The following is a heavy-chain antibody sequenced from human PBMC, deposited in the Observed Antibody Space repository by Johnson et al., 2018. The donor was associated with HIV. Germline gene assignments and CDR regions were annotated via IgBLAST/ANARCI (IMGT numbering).Heavy chain of an antibody. CDR1: GFTFSSYA. CDR2: ISYDGSSK. V-gene: IGHV3-30*03. J-gene: IGHJ3*02. Sequence: QMQLVESGGGVVQPGRSLRLSCAASGFTFSSYAMHWVRQAPGKGLEWVAVISYDGSSKYYADSVKGRFTISRDNSKNTLYLQMNSLRAEDTAVYYCARAYTYGAFDIWGQGTTVTISS. CDR3: ARAYTYGAFDI. D-gene: IGHD5-18*01.